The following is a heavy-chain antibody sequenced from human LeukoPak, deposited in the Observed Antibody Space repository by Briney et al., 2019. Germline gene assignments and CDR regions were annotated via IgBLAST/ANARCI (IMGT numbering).Heavy chain of an antibody. V-gene: IGHV4-4*02. CDR2: IYHSGST. Sequence: SGTLSLTCAVSGGSISSSNWWSWVRQPPGKGLEWIGEIYHSGSTNYNPSLKSRVIISVDKSKNQFSLKLSSVTAADTAVYYCARATNTVSNWFDPWGQGTLVTVSS. D-gene: IGHD2-8*01. CDR3: ARATNTVSNWFDP. J-gene: IGHJ5*02. CDR1: GGSISSSNW.